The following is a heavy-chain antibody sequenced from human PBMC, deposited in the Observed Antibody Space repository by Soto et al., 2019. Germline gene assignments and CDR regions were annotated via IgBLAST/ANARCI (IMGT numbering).Heavy chain of an antibody. J-gene: IGHJ4*02. Sequence: GGSLRLSCAASGFTFSSYAMHWVRQAPGKGLEWVAVISYDGSNKYYADSVKGRFTISRDNSKNTLYLQMNSLRAEDTAVYYCARDEKGYSYGSLLADYWGQGTLVTVS. D-gene: IGHD5-18*01. V-gene: IGHV3-30-3*01. CDR2: ISYDGSNK. CDR1: GFTFSSYA. CDR3: ARDEKGYSYGSLLADY.